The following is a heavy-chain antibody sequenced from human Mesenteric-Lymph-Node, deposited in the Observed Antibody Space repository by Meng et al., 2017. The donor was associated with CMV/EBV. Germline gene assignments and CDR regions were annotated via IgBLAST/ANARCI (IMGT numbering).Heavy chain of an antibody. CDR2: VHYTGST. V-gene: IGHV4-39*01. J-gene: IGHJ5*02. Sequence: PRRRESGPGRVKPPEPLSLTCTVSGVSISSFYYWGWIRQPPGRGLEWIGSVHYTGSTYYSPSLKSRVTVSVDTSKNQFSLRLTSVTAADTAVYYCARPFPSWQSPRLDPFGAWGQGTLVTVSS. D-gene: IGHD6-19*01. CDR3: ARPFPSWQSPRLDPFGA. CDR1: GVSISSFYY.